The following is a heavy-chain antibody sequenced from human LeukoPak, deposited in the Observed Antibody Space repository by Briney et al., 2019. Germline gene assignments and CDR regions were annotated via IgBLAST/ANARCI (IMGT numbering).Heavy chain of an antibody. D-gene: IGHD3-9*01. Sequence: ASVKVSCKASGYTFTGYYMHWVRQAPGQGLEWMGWINPNSGGTNYAQKFQGRVTMTRDTSISTAYMELSRLRSDDTAVYYCARDSDRYYDILTGLNDYWGQGTLVTVSS. CDR2: INPNSGGT. V-gene: IGHV1-2*02. J-gene: IGHJ4*02. CDR1: GYTFTGYY. CDR3: ARDSDRYYDILTGLNDY.